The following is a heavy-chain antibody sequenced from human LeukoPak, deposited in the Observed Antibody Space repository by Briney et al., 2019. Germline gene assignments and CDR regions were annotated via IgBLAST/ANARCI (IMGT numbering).Heavy chain of an antibody. J-gene: IGHJ4*02. V-gene: IGHV4-34*01. CDR1: GGSFSGYY. D-gene: IGHD2-2*01. CDR2: INHSGST. CDR3: ARGSVVPAADFDY. Sequence: SETLSLTCAVYGGSFSGYYWSWIRQPPGKGLEWIGEINHSGSTNYNPSLKSRVTISVDTSKNQFPLKLSSLTAADTAVYYCARGSVVPAADFDYWGQGTLVTVSS.